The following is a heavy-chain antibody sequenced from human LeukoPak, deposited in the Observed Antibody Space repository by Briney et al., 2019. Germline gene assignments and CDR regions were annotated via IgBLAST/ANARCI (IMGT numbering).Heavy chain of an antibody. CDR2: IYYSGTT. J-gene: IGHJ4*02. D-gene: IGHD4-23*01. CDR1: GGSISSSSYY. V-gene: IGHV4-39*07. CDR3: ARGPGGSALFN. Sequence: SETLSLTSTVSGGSISSSSYYWAWIRQPPGRGLEWVGSIYYSGTTYYNPSLKSRVTISVDTSKNQFSLKLTSVTAADTAVYYCARGPGGSALFNWGQGTLVTVSS.